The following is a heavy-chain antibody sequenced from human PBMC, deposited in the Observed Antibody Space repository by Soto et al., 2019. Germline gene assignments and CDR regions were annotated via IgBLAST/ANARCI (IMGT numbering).Heavy chain of an antibody. CDR2: IYSGGST. J-gene: IGHJ4*02. CDR3: ARIGDYRSQDY. CDR1: GFTVSSNY. D-gene: IGHD3-10*01. Sequence: GGSLRLSCAASGFTVSSNYMSWVRQAPGKGLEWVSVIYSGGSTYYADSVKGRFTISRDNSKNTLYLQMNSLRAEDTAVYYCARIGDYRSQDYWGQGTLVTVSS. V-gene: IGHV3-53*01.